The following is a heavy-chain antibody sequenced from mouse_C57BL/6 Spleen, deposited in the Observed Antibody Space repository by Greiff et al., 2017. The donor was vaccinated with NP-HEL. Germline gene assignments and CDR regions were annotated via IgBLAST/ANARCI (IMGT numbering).Heavy chain of an antibody. CDR2: ISDGGSYT. V-gene: IGHV5-4*01. J-gene: IGHJ2*01. CDR3: ARANYGNYYTFDY. CDR1: GFTFSSYA. Sequence: EVQGVESGGGLVKPGGSLKLSCAASGFTFSSYAMSWVRQTPEKRLEWVATISDGGSYTYYPDNVKGRFTISRDNAKHNLYLQMSHLKSEDTAMYYCARANYGNYYTFDYWGKGTTLTVSS. D-gene: IGHD2-1*01.